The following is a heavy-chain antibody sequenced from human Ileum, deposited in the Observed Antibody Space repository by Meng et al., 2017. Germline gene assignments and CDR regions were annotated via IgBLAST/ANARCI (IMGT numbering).Heavy chain of an antibody. CDR1: GFTFSGYV. J-gene: IGHJ3*02. Sequence: GGSLRLSCAASGFTFSGYVMGWVRQAPGKGLEWVSSITTGGEYTYYADSVKGRYTISRDNSMHTVFLQMNSLRADDTAVYYCARGVTSGTTYSAFQIWGQETTVTVSS. CDR2: ITTGGEYT. V-gene: IGHV3-23*01. D-gene: IGHD1-26*01. CDR3: ARGVTSGTTYSAFQI.